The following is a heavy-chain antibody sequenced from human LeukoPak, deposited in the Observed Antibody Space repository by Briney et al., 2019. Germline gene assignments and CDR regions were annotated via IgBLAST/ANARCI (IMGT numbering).Heavy chain of an antibody. CDR3: AREGVVVVPAAIFDY. D-gene: IGHD2-2*01. V-gene: IGHV1-2*02. J-gene: IGHJ4*02. Sequence: ASVKVSCKTSGYTFTGYYIHWVRQAPGQGLEWMGWINPNSGGTNYAQNFQGRVTMTRDTSINTAYMELSRLRSDDTAVYYCAREGVVVVPAAIFDYWGQGTLVTVSS. CDR2: INPNSGGT. CDR1: GYTFTGYY.